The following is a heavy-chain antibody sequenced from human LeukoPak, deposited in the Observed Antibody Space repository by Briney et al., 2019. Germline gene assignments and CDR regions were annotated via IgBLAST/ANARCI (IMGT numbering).Heavy chain of an antibody. V-gene: IGHV3-48*01. CDR2: ISGSGDTI. J-gene: IGHJ5*02. D-gene: IGHD2-15*01. CDR3: ARAYCRGDNCYFLKAIWFDP. CDR1: GFTFSGYS. Sequence: GGSLRLYCAASGFTFSGYSMNWVRQAPGKKLEWVSYISGSGDTIYYADSVKGRFTISRDTAKDSLYLQMNSLRAEDTAVYYCARAYCRGDNCYFLKAIWFDPWGQGTLVTVSS.